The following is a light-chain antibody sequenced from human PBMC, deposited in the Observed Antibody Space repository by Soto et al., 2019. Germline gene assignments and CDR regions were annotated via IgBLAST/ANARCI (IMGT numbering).Light chain of an antibody. J-gene: IGKJ5*01. CDR2: DAS. V-gene: IGKV3-15*01. CDR3: QQYGSSPHSST. Sequence: TVMTQSPATLSVSPGERATLSCRASQTIRSDLAWYQQKPGQAPRLLISDASTRATGIPARFNGRGSGTDFTLTISRLEPEEFAVYYCQQYGSSPHSSTFGQGTRLEI. CDR1: QTIRSD.